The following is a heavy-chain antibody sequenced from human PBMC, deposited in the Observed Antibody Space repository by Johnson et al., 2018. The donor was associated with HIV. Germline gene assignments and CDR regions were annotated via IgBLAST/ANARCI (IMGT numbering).Heavy chain of an antibody. V-gene: IGHV3-7*01. J-gene: IGHJ3*02. CDR1: GFTFTNHY. Sequence: VQLVESGGGLVQPGGSLRLSCAASGFTFTNHYMTWVRQAPGKGLEWVANIKQDGSEKYSVDSVKGRFTISRDNAKSSLYLQMNSLRVEGTAVYYCARGAVTWGGGGHVFDIGGQGTMFTVSS. CDR2: IKQDGSEK. D-gene: IGHD3-16*01. CDR3: ARGAVTWGGGGHVFDI.